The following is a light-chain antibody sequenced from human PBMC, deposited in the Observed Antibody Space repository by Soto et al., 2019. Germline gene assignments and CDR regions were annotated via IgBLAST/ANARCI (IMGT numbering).Light chain of an antibody. CDR2: RND. CDR3: ATWDDSLSGYV. V-gene: IGLV1-47*01. Sequence: QSVLTQPPSSSGTPGQRVTISCSGSSSNIKSNYVYWYQQLPGTAPKLLIYRNDQRPSGVPDRFSGSKSGTSASLAISGLRSVDEADYYCATWDDSLSGYVVGTGTKVTVL. CDR1: SSNIKSNY. J-gene: IGLJ1*01.